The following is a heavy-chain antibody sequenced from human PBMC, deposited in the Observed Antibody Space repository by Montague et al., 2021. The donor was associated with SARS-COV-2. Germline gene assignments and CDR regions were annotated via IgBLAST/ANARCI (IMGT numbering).Heavy chain of an antibody. J-gene: IGHJ4*02. CDR1: GFTFSSYA. D-gene: IGHD3-22*01. V-gene: IGHV3-30*04. CDR3: AREGLGNYYDSSGYYPFDY. CDR2: ISYDGSNK. Sequence: SLRLPCAASGFTFSSYAMHWVRQAPGKGLEWVAVISYDGSNKYYVDSVKGRFTISRDNSKNTLYLQMNSLRAEDTAVYYCAREGLGNYYDSSGYYPFDYWGQGTLVTVSS.